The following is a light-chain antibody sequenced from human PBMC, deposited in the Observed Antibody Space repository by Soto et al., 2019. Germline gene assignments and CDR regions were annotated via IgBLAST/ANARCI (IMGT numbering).Light chain of an antibody. CDR1: QDISNY. CDR3: QQFDNLPLT. CDR2: DAS. V-gene: IGKV1-33*01. J-gene: IGKJ4*01. Sequence: DIQMTQSPSSLSASVGDRVTNTCQASQDISNYLNWYQQKPGTTPKILIYDASVLEAGVPSRFSGGGSGTHFTLTVSSLQAEDVATDYCQQFDNLPLTFGGGTKVEIK.